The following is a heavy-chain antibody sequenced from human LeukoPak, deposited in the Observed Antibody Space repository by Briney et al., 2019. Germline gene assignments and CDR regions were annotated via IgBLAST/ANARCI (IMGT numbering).Heavy chain of an antibody. CDR2: MNPNSGNT. D-gene: IGHD6-13*01. CDR1: GHTFTSYD. V-gene: IGHV1-8*03. CDR3: ARVAAAGAYYYYYMDV. Sequence: ASVKVSCKASGHTFTSYDINWVRQATGQGLEGMGWMNPNSGNTGYAQKFQGRGTITRNTSISTAYMELRSLRSEDTAVYYCARVAAAGAYYYYYMDVWGKGTTVTVSS. J-gene: IGHJ6*03.